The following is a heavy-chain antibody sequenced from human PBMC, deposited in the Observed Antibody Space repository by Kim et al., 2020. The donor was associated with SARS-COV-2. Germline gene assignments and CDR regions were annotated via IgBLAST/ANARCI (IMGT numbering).Heavy chain of an antibody. V-gene: IGHV1-69*13. CDR2: IIPIFGTA. CDR1: GGTFSSYA. J-gene: IGHJ4*02. CDR3: ARGGPVAGGSPFDY. Sequence: SVKVSCKASGGTFSSYAISWVRQAPGQGLEWMGGIIPIFGTANYAQKFQGRVTITADESTSTAYMELSSLRSEDTAVYYCARGGPVAGGSPFDYWGQGTLVTVSS. D-gene: IGHD6-19*01.